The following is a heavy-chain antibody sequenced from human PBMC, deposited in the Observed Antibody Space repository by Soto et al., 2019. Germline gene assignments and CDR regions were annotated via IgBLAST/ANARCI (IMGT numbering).Heavy chain of an antibody. D-gene: IGHD3-3*02. CDR2: IMPIFATP. CDR3: ARDKDRQQLGGNYYYILDV. Sequence: QVQLMQSGAEVKKPGSSVKVSCKASGGTFSSSAISWVRQAPGEGLEWVGGIMPIFATPDYAQKFQGRVTISAEESTPTAYLELTSLTTDDTAVYYCARDKDRQQLGGNYYYILDVWGQGTAITVSS. J-gene: IGHJ6*02. CDR1: GGTFSSSA. V-gene: IGHV1-69*12.